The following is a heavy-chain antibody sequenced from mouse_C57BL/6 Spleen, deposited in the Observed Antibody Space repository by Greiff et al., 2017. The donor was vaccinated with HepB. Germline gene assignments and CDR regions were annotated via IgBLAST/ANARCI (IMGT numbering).Heavy chain of an antibody. D-gene: IGHD1-1*01. J-gene: IGHJ1*03. V-gene: IGHV2-5*01. CDR1: GFSLTSYG. CDR3: AKNYDGSSPYWYFDV. CDR2: IWRGGST. Sequence: QVQLKESGPGLVQPSQSLSITCTVSGFSLTSYGVHWVRQSPGKGLEWLGVIWRGGSTDYNAAFMSRLSITKDNSKSQVFFKMNSLQADDTAIYYCAKNYDGSSPYWYFDVWGTGTTVTVSS.